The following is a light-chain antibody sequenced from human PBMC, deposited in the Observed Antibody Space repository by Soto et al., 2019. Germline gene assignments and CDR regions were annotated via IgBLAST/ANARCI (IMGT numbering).Light chain of an antibody. Sequence: DIQMTQSPSSLSAFVGDRVTITCRASQSINIYLNLCQQKPGKAPKVLISAASNLQSGVPSRFSGSGSGTDFTLTISSLKPEDFATYYCQQSYDPPLTFGGGTKVEIK. CDR2: AAS. V-gene: IGKV1-39*01. CDR1: QSINIY. CDR3: QQSYDPPLT. J-gene: IGKJ4*01.